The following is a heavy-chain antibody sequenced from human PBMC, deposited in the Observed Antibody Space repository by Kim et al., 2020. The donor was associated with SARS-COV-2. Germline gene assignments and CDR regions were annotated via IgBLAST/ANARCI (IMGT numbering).Heavy chain of an antibody. J-gene: IGHJ4*02. D-gene: IGHD3-22*01. V-gene: IGHV4-34*01. CDR3: ARGRGHYYDSRVGY. CDR1: GGSFSGYY. CDR2: INHSGST. Sequence: SETLSLTCAVYGGSFSGYYWSWIRQPPGKGLEWIGEINHSGSTNYNPSLKSRVTISVDTSKNQFSLKLSSVTAADTAVYYCARGRGHYYDSRVGYLGQGTLVTVSS.